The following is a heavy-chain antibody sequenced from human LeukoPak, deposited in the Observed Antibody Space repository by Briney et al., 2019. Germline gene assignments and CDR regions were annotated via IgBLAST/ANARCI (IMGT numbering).Heavy chain of an antibody. V-gene: IGHV1-24*01. Sequence: ASVKVSCKVSGYTLTELSMHWVRQAPGKGLEWMGGFDPEDGETVYAQKFQGRVTMTEDTSTDTAYMELSSLRSEDTAVYYCATDLSGYSYGYAFDYWGQGTLVTVSS. D-gene: IGHD5-18*01. J-gene: IGHJ4*02. CDR1: GYTLTELS. CDR2: FDPEDGET. CDR3: ATDLSGYSYGYAFDY.